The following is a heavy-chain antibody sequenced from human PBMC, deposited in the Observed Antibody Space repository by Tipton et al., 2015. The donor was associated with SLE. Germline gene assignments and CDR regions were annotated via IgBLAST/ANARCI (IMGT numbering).Heavy chain of an antibody. CDR3: ARGGGSYYDY. Sequence: TLSLTCTVSGVSISCYYWGCIRQPPGKGLEWIGYISTSGSTYYNPSLKSRVTLSLDTSKNQFSLRVNSVTAADTAVYYCARGGGSYYDYWGQGTLVTVS. CDR2: ISTSGST. D-gene: IGHD1-26*01. J-gene: IGHJ4*02. V-gene: IGHV4-4*08. CDR1: GVSISCYY.